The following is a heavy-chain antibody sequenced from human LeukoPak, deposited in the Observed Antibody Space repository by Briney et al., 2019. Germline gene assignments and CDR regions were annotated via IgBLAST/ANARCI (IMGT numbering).Heavy chain of an antibody. J-gene: IGHJ3*02. CDR1: GGSISSYY. D-gene: IGHD2-2*01. CDR2: IYTSGST. CDR3: ARVYCSSTSFLLSSGAFDI. V-gene: IGHV4-4*07. Sequence: SETLSLTCTVSGGSISSYYWSWIRQPAGKGLEWIGRIYTSGSTNYNPSLKSRVTMSVDTFKNQFSLKLSSVTAADTAVYYCARVYCSSTSFLLSSGAFDIWGQGTMVTVSS.